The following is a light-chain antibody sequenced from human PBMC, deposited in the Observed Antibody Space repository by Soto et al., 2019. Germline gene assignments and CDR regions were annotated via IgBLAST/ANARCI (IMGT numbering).Light chain of an antibody. Sequence: DIQMTQSPSSLSASVGDRVTITCRASQSISSYLNWYQQKPGKAPKLLIYAASSLQSGVPSRFSGSGSGTDFTLTMSSLQPEDFATYYCQQSYSTLTFGPGTKVDIK. V-gene: IGKV1-39*01. CDR1: QSISSY. CDR3: QQSYSTLT. CDR2: AAS. J-gene: IGKJ3*01.